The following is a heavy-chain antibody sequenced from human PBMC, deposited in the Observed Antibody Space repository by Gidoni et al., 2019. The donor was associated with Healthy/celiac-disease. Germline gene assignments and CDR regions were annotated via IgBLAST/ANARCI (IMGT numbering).Heavy chain of an antibody. CDR2: ISYDGSNK. J-gene: IGHJ4*02. D-gene: IGHD3-22*01. V-gene: IGHV3-30*04. CDR1: GFTFSSYA. CDR3: ARDLPHYYYDSSGYNMGYPDY. Sequence: QVQLVESGGGVVQPGRSLRLSCAASGFTFSSYAMPWVRQDPGKGLEWVAVISYDGSNKYYADSVKGRFTISRDNSKNTLYLQMNSLRAEDTAVYYCARDLPHYYYDSSGYNMGYPDYWGQGTLVTVSS.